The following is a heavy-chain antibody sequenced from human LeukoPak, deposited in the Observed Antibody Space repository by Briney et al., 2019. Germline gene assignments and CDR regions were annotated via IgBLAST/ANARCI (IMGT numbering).Heavy chain of an antibody. CDR3: VRDCYDFWSGYFSY. CDR2: IYYIGST. Sequence: SETLSLTCTVSGGSIRSYYWSWIRQPPGKGLECIGYIYYIGSTNYNPSLKSRVTISLDTSKSQFSLKLSSVTAADTAVYYCVRDCYDFWSGYFSYWGQGTLVTVSS. CDR1: GGSIRSYY. V-gene: IGHV4-59*12. D-gene: IGHD3-3*01. J-gene: IGHJ4*02.